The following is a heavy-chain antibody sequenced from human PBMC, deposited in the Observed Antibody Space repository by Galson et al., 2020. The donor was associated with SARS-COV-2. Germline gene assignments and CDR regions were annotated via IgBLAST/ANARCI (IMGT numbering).Heavy chain of an antibody. CDR2: INHSGFT. V-gene: IGHV4-34*01. D-gene: IGHD1-1*01. CDR3: AIETLDAYNQANAFDI. Sequence: SETLSLTCAVYGGSFSGYYWSWLRQPPGKGLEWIGEINHSGFTNYNPSLKSRVTISVDTSKNQFSLNLTSLTAADTAVYYCAIETLDAYNQANAFDIWGQGTMITVSS. J-gene: IGHJ3*02. CDR1: GGSFSGYY.